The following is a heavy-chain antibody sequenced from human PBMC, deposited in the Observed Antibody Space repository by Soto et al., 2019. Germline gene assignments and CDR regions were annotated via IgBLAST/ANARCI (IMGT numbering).Heavy chain of an antibody. Sequence: QVQLQESGPGLVKPSETLALTCTVSGGSISSYYWSWIRQPPGKGLEWIGYFYYSGSTNYNPSLKSRVTISVDTSKNQSSLKLSSVTAADTAVYYCARGGWKLFDYWGQGTLVTVSS. J-gene: IGHJ4*02. CDR2: FYYSGST. V-gene: IGHV4-59*01. CDR1: GGSISSYY. CDR3: ARGGWKLFDY. D-gene: IGHD6-19*01.